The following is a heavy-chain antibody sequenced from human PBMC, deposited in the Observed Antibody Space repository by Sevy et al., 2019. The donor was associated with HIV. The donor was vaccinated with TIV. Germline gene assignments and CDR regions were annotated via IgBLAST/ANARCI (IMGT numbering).Heavy chain of an antibody. CDR1: GFTFSGSA. J-gene: IGHJ6*02. CDR2: IRSKANSYAT. Sequence: GGSLRLSCAASGFTFSGSAMHWVRQASGKGLEWVGRIRSKANSYATADAASVKGRFTISRDDSKNTAYLQMNSLKTEDTAVYYCTRQFYGSGSYHYYYYGMDVWGQGTTVTVSS. V-gene: IGHV3-73*01. CDR3: TRQFYGSGSYHYYYYGMDV. D-gene: IGHD3-10*01.